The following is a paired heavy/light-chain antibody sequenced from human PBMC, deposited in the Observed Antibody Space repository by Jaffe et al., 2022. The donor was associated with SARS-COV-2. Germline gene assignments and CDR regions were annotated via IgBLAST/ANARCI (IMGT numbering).Light chain of an antibody. CDR1: SNDIGAYNF. V-gene: IGLV2-14*01. Sequence: QSALTQPASVSGSPGQSITISCTGTSNDIGAYNFVSWYQHHPGKAPKLIIYEVTNRPSGVPDRFSGSKSGNTASLTISGLQAEDEADYYCSSYAITSTLFGGGTKLTVL. J-gene: IGLJ3*02. CDR3: SSYAITSTL. CDR2: EVT.
Heavy chain of an antibody. Sequence: EVQLVQSGAEVKKPGEPLKISCKASGYSFSNQWIGWVRQMPGKGLEWMGIIFPGDSDTRYSPSFQGHVTISADKSIGAAYLQWRSLKASDTAMYYCARSRGNFWNGYYTPYYFDSWGQGTLVTVSS. CDR2: IFPGDSDT. J-gene: IGHJ4*02. CDR3: ARSRGNFWNGYYTPYYFDS. CDR1: GYSFSNQW. V-gene: IGHV5-51*01. D-gene: IGHD3-3*01.